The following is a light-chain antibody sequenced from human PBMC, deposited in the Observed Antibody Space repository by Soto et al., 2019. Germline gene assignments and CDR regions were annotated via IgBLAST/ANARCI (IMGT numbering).Light chain of an antibody. CDR3: YSYTSSNTYV. J-gene: IGLJ1*01. Sequence: QSVLTQPASVSGSPGPSITISCTGTSSDVGGYNYVSWYQHHPGKVPQLMIYDVSNRPSGVSNRFSGSKSGNTASLTISGLQAEDEADYYCYSYTSSNTYVFGTGTKVTVL. CDR1: SSDVGGYNY. CDR2: DVS. V-gene: IGLV2-14*03.